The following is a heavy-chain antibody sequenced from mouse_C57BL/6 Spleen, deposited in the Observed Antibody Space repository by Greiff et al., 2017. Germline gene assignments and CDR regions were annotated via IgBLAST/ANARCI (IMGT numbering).Heavy chain of an antibody. Sequence: VQLQQSGPELVKPGASVKISCKASGYAFSSSWMNWVKQRPGKGLEWIGRIYPGDGDTNYNGKFKGKATLTADKSSSTAYMQLSSLTSEDSAVXFCARSWYCYGSSYNYYFDYWGQGTTLTVSS. CDR3: ARSWYCYGSSYNYYFDY. CDR1: GYAFSSSW. CDR2: IYPGDGDT. J-gene: IGHJ2*01. V-gene: IGHV1-82*01. D-gene: IGHD1-1*01.